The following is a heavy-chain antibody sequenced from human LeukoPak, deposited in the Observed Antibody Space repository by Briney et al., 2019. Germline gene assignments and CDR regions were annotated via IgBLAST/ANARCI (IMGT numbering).Heavy chain of an antibody. Sequence: GGSLRLSCGASGFTFSSYWMSWVRQAPGKGLEWVANIKQDGSEKYYVDSVKGRFTISRDNAKNSLYLQMNSLRAEDTAVYYCARGSTTVTSRSYFDYWGQGTLVTVSS. J-gene: IGHJ4*02. CDR3: ARGSTTVTSRSYFDY. CDR1: GFTFSSYW. V-gene: IGHV3-7*03. D-gene: IGHD4-17*01. CDR2: IKQDGSEK.